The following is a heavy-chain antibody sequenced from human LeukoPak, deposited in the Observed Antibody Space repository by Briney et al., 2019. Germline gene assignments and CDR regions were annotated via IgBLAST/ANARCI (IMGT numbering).Heavy chain of an antibody. J-gene: IGHJ4*02. Sequence: SETLSLTCTVSGGSISSSSYYWGWIRQPPGKGLEWIGSIYYSGSTNYNPSLKSRVTISVDTSKNQFSLKLSSVTAADTAVYYCARGRILGYCSGGSCKRGGYFDYWGQGTLVTVSS. CDR3: ARGRILGYCSGGSCKRGGYFDY. CDR1: GGSISSSSYY. CDR2: IYYSGST. D-gene: IGHD2-15*01. V-gene: IGHV4-39*07.